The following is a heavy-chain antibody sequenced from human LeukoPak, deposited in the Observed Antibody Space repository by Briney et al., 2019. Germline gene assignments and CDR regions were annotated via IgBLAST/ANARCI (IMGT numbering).Heavy chain of an antibody. CDR3: AKDHYYDSSGYTFFDY. V-gene: IGHV3-23*01. J-gene: IGHJ4*02. Sequence: GGYLRRSCAASGFTFSSYAMSWVRQAPGKGLEWVSAISGSGGSTNYADSVKGRFTISRDNSKNTLYLQMNSLRAEDTAVYYCAKDHYYDSSGYTFFDYWGQGTLVTVSS. CDR2: ISGSGGST. D-gene: IGHD3-22*01. CDR1: GFTFSSYA.